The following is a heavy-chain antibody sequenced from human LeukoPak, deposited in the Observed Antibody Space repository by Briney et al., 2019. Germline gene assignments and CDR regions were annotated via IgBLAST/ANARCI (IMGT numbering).Heavy chain of an antibody. CDR2: ISGLNT. Sequence: GGSLRLSCTASGSAFSNYAMNWVRQAPGKGLEWVSGISGLNTYYADSVRGRFTISRDNSRNVMYLQMNGLRAEDTAIYYCAKDVCTSPRCLLYFDSWGQGTPVTVSS. V-gene: IGHV3-23*01. CDR1: GSAFSNYA. D-gene: IGHD2-8*01. CDR3: AKDVCTSPRCLLYFDS. J-gene: IGHJ4*02.